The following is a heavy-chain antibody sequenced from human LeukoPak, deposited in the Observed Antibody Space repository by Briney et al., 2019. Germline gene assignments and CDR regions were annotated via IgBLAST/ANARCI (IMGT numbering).Heavy chain of an antibody. J-gene: IGHJ4*02. CDR2: ISSSSSYI. V-gene: IGHV3-21*01. Sequence: GGSLRLSCAASGFTFSSYSMNWVRQAPGKGLEWVSSISSSSSYIYYADSVKGRFTISRDNAKNSLYLQMNSLRAEDTAVYYCAREISEFSSPKKYYFDYWGQGTLVTVSS. D-gene: IGHD6-6*01. CDR1: GFTFSSYS. CDR3: AREISEFSSPKKYYFDY.